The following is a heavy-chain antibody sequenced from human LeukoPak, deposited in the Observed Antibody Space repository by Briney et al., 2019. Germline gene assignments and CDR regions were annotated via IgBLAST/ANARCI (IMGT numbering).Heavy chain of an antibody. CDR2: ISAYNGNT. CDR3: ARDMGDFWSGYYLRYYYMDV. CDR1: GYTFTSYG. D-gene: IGHD3-3*01. V-gene: IGHV1-18*01. Sequence: ASVKVSCKASGYTFTSYGISWVRQAPGQGLEWMGWISAYNGNTNYAQKLQGRVTMTTDTSTSTAYMELRSLRSDDTAVYCCARDMGDFWSGYYLRYYYMDVWGKGTTVTVSS. J-gene: IGHJ6*03.